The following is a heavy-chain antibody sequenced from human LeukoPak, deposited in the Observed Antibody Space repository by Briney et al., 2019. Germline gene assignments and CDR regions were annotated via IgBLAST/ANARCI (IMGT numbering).Heavy chain of an antibody. D-gene: IGHD1-7*01. CDR2: MSASGGST. CDR1: GFTFSSYS. V-gene: IGHV3-23*01. Sequence: GGSLRLSCAASGFTFSSYSMNWVRQAPGKGLEWVSGMSASGGSTYYADSVKGRFTISRGNSKNTLYLQMNSLRAEDTAIYFCAKGVITGTTPQPFDYWGQGTLVTVSS. CDR3: AKGVITGTTPQPFDY. J-gene: IGHJ4*02.